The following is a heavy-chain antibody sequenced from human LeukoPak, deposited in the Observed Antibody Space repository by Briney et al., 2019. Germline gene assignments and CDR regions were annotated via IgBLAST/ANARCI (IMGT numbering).Heavy chain of an antibody. CDR2: INSDGSST. CDR1: GFTFSSYW. D-gene: IGHD2-2*01. Sequence: GGSLRLSCAASGFTFSSYWMPWVRQAPGKGLVWVSRINSDGSSTSYADSVKGRFTISRDNAKNTLYLQMNSLRDEDTAVYYCARKRPAAMKYYFDYWGQGTLVTVSS. V-gene: IGHV3-74*01. CDR3: ARKRPAAMKYYFDY. J-gene: IGHJ4*02.